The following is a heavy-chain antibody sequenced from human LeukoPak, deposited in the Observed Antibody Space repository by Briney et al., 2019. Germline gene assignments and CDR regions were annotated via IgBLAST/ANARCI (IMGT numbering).Heavy chain of an antibody. V-gene: IGHV3-30-3*01. CDR3: ARDGYYYGSGKGYFDY. D-gene: IGHD3-10*01. CDR2: ISYDGSNK. CDR1: GFTFSSYA. Sequence: PGRSLRLSCAASGFTFSSYAMHWVRQAPGKGLEWVAVISYDGSNKYYADSVKGRFTISRDNSKNTLYLQMNSLRAEDTAVYYCARDGYYYGSGKGYFDYWGQGTLVTVSS. J-gene: IGHJ4*02.